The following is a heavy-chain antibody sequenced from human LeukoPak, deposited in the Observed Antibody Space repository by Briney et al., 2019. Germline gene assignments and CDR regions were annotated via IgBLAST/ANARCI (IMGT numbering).Heavy chain of an antibody. V-gene: IGHV3-66*01. J-gene: IGHJ4*02. CDR1: AFTVSSNH. D-gene: IGHD3-16*02. CDR2: IYSGGGT. Sequence: GGSLRLSCAASAFTVSSNHMSWVRQAPGKGLEWVSLIYSGGGTYYADSVKGRFTISRDNSKNTLYLQMNSLRAEDSAVYYCARGPISSLAFDYWGQGTLVTVSS. CDR3: ARGPISSLAFDY.